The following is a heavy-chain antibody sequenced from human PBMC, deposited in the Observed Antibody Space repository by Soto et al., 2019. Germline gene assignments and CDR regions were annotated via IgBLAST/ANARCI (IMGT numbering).Heavy chain of an antibody. Sequence: GGSLRLSCAASGFTFSSYAMYWVRQAPGKGLEWVAVISYDGSNRYYADSVKGRFTISRDNSKNMLYLQMNSLRAEDTAVYYCATESYWGQGTLVTVSS. V-gene: IGHV3-30-3*01. CDR3: ATESY. CDR2: ISYDGSNR. CDR1: GFTFSSYA. J-gene: IGHJ4*02.